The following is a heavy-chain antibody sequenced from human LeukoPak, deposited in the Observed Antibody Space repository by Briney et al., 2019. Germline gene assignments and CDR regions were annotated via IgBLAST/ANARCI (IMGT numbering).Heavy chain of an antibody. V-gene: IGHV3-30*02. J-gene: IGHJ4*02. CDR3: AKDSSGYYNYYFDY. CDR2: IRYDGSNK. Sequence: GGSLRLSRAASGFTFSSYGMHWVRQAPGKGLEWVAFIRYDGSNKYYADSVKGRFTISRDNSKNTLYLQMNSLRAEDTAVYYCAKDSSGYYNYYFDYWGQGTLVTVSS. CDR1: GFTFSSYG. D-gene: IGHD3-22*01.